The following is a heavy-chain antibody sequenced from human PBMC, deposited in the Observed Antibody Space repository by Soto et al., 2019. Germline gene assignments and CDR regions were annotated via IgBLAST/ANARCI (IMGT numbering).Heavy chain of an antibody. Sequence: GGSLILSCAASGFTFSSYWMSWVRQAPGKGLEWVANIKQDGSEKYYVDSVKGRFTISRDNAKNSLYLQMNSLRAEDTAVYYCARESEDPHSNFEDRGQGTLVTVSS. V-gene: IGHV3-7*03. J-gene: IGHJ4*02. CDR2: IKQDGSEK. CDR3: ARESEDPHSNFED. D-gene: IGHD2-15*01. CDR1: GFTFSSYW.